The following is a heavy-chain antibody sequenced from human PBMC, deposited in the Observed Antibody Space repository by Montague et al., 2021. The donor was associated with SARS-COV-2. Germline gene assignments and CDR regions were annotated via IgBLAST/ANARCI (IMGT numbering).Heavy chain of an antibody. V-gene: IGHV4-59*02. CDR1: GGSASGYY. D-gene: IGHD2-2*02. CDR3: ARGLGYTSMFRFFDY. Sequence: SETLSLTCAISGGSASGYYLAWIRQPPGKGLEWIGYMYYTGTSNYNPSLKSRVSMSIDTSKNHFSLNLTSVAAADTGVYYCARGLGYTSMFRFFDYWGHGAQVTVSS. J-gene: IGHJ4*01. CDR2: MYYTGTS.